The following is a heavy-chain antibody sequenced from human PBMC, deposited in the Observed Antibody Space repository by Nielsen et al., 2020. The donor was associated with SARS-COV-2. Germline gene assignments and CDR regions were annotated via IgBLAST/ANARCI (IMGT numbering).Heavy chain of an antibody. CDR2: LSYDGGDK. D-gene: IGHD2/OR15-2a*01. CDR3: AKDRAEIADYYFDY. CDR1: GFTFSNFA. J-gene: IGHJ4*02. Sequence: GGSLRLSCAASGFTFSNFAIHWVRQAPGKGLEWVAVLSYDGGDKKYADSVKGRFTISRDNSKNTLYLQMNSLGAEDTAVYYCAKDRAEIADYYFDYWGQGTLVTVSS. V-gene: IGHV3-30-3*01.